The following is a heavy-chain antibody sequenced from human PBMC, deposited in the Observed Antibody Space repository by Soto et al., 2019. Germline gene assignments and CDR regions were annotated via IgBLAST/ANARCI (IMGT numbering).Heavy chain of an antibody. J-gene: IGHJ3*02. CDR3: TSRSGWYRDAFDI. D-gene: IGHD6-19*01. CDR2: IYPGDSDT. V-gene: IGHV5-51*01. Sequence: GESLKISCKGSGYSFTSYWIGWVRQMPGKGLEWMGIIYPGDSDTRYSPSFQGQVTISADKSISTAYLQWSSLKASDTAMYYCTSRSGWYRDAFDIWGQGTMVTVSS. CDR1: GYSFTSYW.